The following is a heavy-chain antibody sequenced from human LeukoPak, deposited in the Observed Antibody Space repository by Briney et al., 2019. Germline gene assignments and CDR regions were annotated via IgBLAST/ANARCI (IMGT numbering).Heavy chain of an antibody. Sequence: SETVSLTCAVSGYSISSGYYWGWIRQPPGKGLEWIGSIYHSGSTYYNPSLKSRVTISVDTSKNQFSLKLSSVTAADTAVYYCARDRRFAVAGIRGPDYWGQGTLVTVSS. D-gene: IGHD6-19*01. CDR3: ARDRRFAVAGIRGPDY. V-gene: IGHV4-38-2*02. CDR1: GYSISSGYY. J-gene: IGHJ4*02. CDR2: IYHSGST.